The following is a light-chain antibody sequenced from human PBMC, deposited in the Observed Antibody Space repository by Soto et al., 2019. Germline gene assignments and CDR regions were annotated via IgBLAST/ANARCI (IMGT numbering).Light chain of an antibody. Sequence: QLVLTQPPSVSGAPGQRVTISCAGSGSSIGAGYDVHWYQQLPGTAPKLLIYGSTNRPSGVPDRFSGSKSGTSASLAITGLQAEDEADSYCQSYDSSLSGYVFGSGTKLTVL. CDR3: QSYDSSLSGYV. V-gene: IGLV1-40*01. CDR2: GST. J-gene: IGLJ1*01. CDR1: GSSIGAGYD.